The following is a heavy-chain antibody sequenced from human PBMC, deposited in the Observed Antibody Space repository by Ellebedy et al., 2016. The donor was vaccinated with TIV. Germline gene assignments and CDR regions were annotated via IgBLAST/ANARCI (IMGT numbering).Heavy chain of an antibody. CDR3: AREAAIQLWLRDALDL. D-gene: IGHD5-18*01. V-gene: IGHV1-2*02. CDR2: INPNNGLT. CDR1: GFTFGVVPY. J-gene: IGHJ3*01. Sequence: ASVKVSCXTSGFTFGVVPYIHWVRQAPGQRPEWMGCINPNNGLTNYAPKFRGRVTMTRDTSINTVYLDLNTLSSDDTAVYYCAREAAIQLWLRDALDLWGQGTVVIVSS.